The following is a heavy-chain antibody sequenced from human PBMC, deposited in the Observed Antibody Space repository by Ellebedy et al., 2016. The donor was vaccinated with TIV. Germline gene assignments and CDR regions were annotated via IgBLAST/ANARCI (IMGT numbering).Heavy chain of an antibody. Sequence: GESLKISCAASEFTFSSYSMNSIRHAPGKGLEWVAIIKRDGSESIYVDSVEGRFTISRDNAKNSLFLQMNNVRADDTAVYYCAGGAGWLIDYWGQGILVTVAS. CDR1: EFTFSSYS. J-gene: IGHJ4*02. CDR2: IKRDGSES. CDR3: AGGAGWLIDY. D-gene: IGHD6-19*01. V-gene: IGHV3-7*03.